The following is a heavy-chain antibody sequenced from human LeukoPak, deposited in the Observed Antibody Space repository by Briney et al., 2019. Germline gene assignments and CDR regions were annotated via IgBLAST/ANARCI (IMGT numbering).Heavy chain of an antibody. V-gene: IGHV5-51*01. D-gene: IGHD3-3*01. CDR1: GYIFTSYC. CDR3: ARLPYYDFWSCYYTLNWEKGFDP. CDR2: IYPGDSDT. J-gene: IGHJ5*02. Sequence: GESLKIFCKGSGYIFTSYCSGWVLQMAGRGLVWMGIIYPGDSDTRYSPSFQGQVTISADKSISTAYLQWSSQKDSDTAMYYCARLPYYDFWSCYYTLNWEKGFDPWGQGTLVTVSS.